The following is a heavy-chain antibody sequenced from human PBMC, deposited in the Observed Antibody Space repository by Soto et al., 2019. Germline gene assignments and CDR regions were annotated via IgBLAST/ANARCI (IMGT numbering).Heavy chain of an antibody. V-gene: IGHV1-18*01. J-gene: IGHJ6*03. CDR1: GYTFTSYG. CDR2: ISAYNGNT. Sequence: QVQLVQSGAEVKKPGASVKVSCKASGYTFTSYGISWVRQAPGQGLERMGWISAYNGNTNYAQKLKGRVTMTTETASSTAYMELRSLRTDDTAVYYCATGSYSGDSGSYYAPYYYYYSDGLGKRTTVTV. CDR3: ATGSYSGDSGSYYAPYYYYYSDG. D-gene: IGHD3-10*01.